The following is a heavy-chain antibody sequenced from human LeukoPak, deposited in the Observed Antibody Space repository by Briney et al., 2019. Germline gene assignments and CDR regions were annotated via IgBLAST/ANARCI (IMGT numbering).Heavy chain of an antibody. D-gene: IGHD3-16*01. CDR2: IYYSGST. CDR3: ARNYFTTAVMLFDY. J-gene: IGHJ4*02. CDR1: GGSISNHY. V-gene: IGHV4-59*11. Sequence: SETLSLTCTVSGGSISNHYWSWIRQPPGNGLEWIGYIYYSGSTNYNPSLRSRVTISVDTSKNQFSLKMRSVTAADTAVYYCARNYFTTAVMLFDYWGQGTLVTVSS.